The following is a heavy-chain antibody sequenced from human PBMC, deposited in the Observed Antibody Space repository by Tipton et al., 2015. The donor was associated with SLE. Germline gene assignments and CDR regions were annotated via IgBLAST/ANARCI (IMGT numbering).Heavy chain of an antibody. V-gene: IGHV4-38-2*02. CDR2: IYHDGST. CDR1: GFSISSGYY. D-gene: IGHD6-13*01. J-gene: IGHJ4*02. Sequence: TLSLTCTVSGFSISSGYYWGWIRQPPGETLEWIGNIYHDGSTFSNPSLKSRLTMSVDTSKNQFSLKLSSVTAADTAVYYCARSAGYGSNWAHFDYWGQGTLVTVSS. CDR3: ARSAGYGSNWAHFDY.